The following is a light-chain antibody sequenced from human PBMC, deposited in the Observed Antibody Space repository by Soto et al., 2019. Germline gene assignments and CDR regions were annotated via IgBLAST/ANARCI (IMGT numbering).Light chain of an antibody. V-gene: IGKV1-5*03. CDR3: QQYNRYPFT. CDR2: KAS. CDR1: QSISSW. Sequence: DIQMXQXPXXLSASVGDRVTITCRASQSISSWLAWYQQKPGKAPKLLIYKASSLESGVPSRFSGSGSGTEFTLTISSLQPDDFATYYCQQYNRYPFTFGPGTKVDIK. J-gene: IGKJ3*01.